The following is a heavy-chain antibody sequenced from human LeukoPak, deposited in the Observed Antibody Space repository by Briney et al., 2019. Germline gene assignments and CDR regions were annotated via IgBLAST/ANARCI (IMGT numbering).Heavy chain of an antibody. V-gene: IGHV4-59*08. Sequence: SETLSLTCTVSGGSISSYYWSWIRQPPGKGLEWIGYIYYSGSTNYNPSLKSRVTISVDTSKNQFSLKLSSVTAADTAVYYCARQLSSSWYAFDIWGQGTMVTVSS. CDR3: ARQLSSSWYAFDI. CDR2: IYYSGST. J-gene: IGHJ3*02. CDR1: GGSISSYY. D-gene: IGHD6-13*01.